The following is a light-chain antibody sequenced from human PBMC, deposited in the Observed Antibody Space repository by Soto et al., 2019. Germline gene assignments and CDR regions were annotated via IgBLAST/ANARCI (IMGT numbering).Light chain of an antibody. CDR3: QQRSNWPGT. CDR2: DAS. CDR1: QSVGTY. V-gene: IGKV3-11*01. Sequence: EIVLTQSPATLSLSPGERAILSCRASQSVGTYLAWYQQKPGQAPRLLIYDASTRATGIPARFGGSGSGTDFTLTINSQEPEDFAVDYCQQRSNWPGTFGPGTKGDIK. J-gene: IGKJ3*01.